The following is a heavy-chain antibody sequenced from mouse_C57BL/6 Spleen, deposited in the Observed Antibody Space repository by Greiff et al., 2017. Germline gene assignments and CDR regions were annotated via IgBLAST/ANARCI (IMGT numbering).Heavy chain of an antibody. CDR1: GYTFTSYW. Sequence: QVQLQQSGAELVKPGASVKLSCKASGYTFTSYWMHWVKQRPGQGLEWIGMVHPNSGSTNYNEKFKGKATLTVDKSSSTAYMQLSSLTSEDSAVYCCARVTTVDSAMDYWGQGTSVTVSS. V-gene: IGHV1-64*01. D-gene: IGHD1-1*01. CDR3: ARVTTVDSAMDY. CDR2: VHPNSGST. J-gene: IGHJ4*01.